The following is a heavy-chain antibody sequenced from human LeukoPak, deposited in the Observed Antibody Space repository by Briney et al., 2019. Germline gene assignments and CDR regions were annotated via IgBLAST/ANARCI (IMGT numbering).Heavy chain of an antibody. V-gene: IGHV4-34*01. J-gene: IGHJ5*02. CDR2: INHSGST. CDR1: GGSFSDYY. Sequence: PSETLSLTCAVYGGSFSDYYCNWIRQPPGKGLEWIGEINHSGSTNYNPSLKSRVTISVDTSKNQFSLRLSSVTAADTVVYYCVMQQRDWFDPWGQGTLVTVSS. CDR3: VMQQRDWFDP. D-gene: IGHD6-13*01.